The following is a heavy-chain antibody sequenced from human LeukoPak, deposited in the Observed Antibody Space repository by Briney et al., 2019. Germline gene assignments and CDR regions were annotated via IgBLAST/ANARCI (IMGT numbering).Heavy chain of an antibody. J-gene: IGHJ4*02. CDR2: ICGSGGST. CDR3: AKDPDCTSGICYTFFDY. CDR1: GFTFSNYA. D-gene: IGHD2-8*01. Sequence: GGSLRLSCAASGFTFSNYAMSWVRQAPGEGVEWVSAICGSGGSTYYADSVKGRFTLSRDTSKNTLYLQMNSLRAEDTAVYYCAKDPDCTSGICYTFFDYWGQGTLVTVSS. V-gene: IGHV3-23*01.